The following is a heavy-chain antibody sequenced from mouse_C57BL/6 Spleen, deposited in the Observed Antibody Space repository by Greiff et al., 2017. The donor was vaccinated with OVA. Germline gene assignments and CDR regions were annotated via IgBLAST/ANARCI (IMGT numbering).Heavy chain of an antibody. CDR2: IYPGSGST. Sequence: QVQLQQPGAELVKPGASVKMSCKASGYTFTSYWITWVKQRPGQGLEWIGDIYPGSGSTNYNEKFKSKATLTVDTSSSTAYMQLSSLTSEDSAVYYCARRILTTVVVDYYAMDYWGQGTSVTVSS. J-gene: IGHJ4*01. CDR1: GYTFTSYW. D-gene: IGHD1-1*01. CDR3: ARRILTTVVVDYYAMDY. V-gene: IGHV1-55*01.